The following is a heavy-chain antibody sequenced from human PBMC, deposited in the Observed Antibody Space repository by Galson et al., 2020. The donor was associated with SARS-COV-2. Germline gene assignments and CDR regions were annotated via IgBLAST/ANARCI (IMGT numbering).Heavy chain of an antibody. V-gene: IGHV4-4*07. CDR2: IYTTGST. J-gene: IGHJ4*03. D-gene: IGHD6-25*01. Sequence: ETSETLSLTCTVSGGSISGYYWSWIRQPAGKGLEWIGRIYTTGSTNYNPSLKSRVTMSVDTSKNQFSLKLSSVTAADTAVYYCARDNGYSSAYYFDYWGQGTMVTVSS. CDR3: ARDNGYSSAYYFDY. CDR1: GGSISGYY.